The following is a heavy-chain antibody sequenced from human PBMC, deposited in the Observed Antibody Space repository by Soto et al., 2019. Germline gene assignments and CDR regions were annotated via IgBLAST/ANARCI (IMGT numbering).Heavy chain of an antibody. CDR3: ALARYPSGGDFGGVF. V-gene: IGHV1-69*02. CDR1: GGTFSAYT. CDR2: IIPILNII. Sequence: QVQLVQSGAEVKKPGSSVKVSCKASGGTFSAYTISWVRQAPGQGLEWMGRIIPILNIINSAQKFQGRVTLTAVKCTSTAYMDLNSLRSEDTALYYCALARYPSGGDFGGVFWGQGTLVTVSS. D-gene: IGHD2-21*02. J-gene: IGHJ4*02.